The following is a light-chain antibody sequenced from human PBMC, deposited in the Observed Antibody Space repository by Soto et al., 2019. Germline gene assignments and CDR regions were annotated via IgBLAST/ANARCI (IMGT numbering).Light chain of an antibody. CDR2: AAS. CDR3: QQLNSYPIT. V-gene: IGKV1-9*01. J-gene: IGKJ5*01. Sequence: IPLTQSPSSLSASVGDRVTISCRASQGISSYLAWYQQKPGKAPKLMIYAASTLQSGVPSRFSGSGSGTDFTLTISSLQPEDVATYYCQQLNSYPITFGQGTRLEIK. CDR1: QGISSY.